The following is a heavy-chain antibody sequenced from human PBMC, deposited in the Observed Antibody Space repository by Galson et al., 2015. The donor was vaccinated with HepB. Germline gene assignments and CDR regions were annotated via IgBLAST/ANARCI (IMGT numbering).Heavy chain of an antibody. D-gene: IGHD2-2*01. V-gene: IGHV3-23*01. CDR2: INAVGNT. CDR3: AKGVAAAGHHFDY. J-gene: IGHJ4*02. Sequence: SLRLSCAASGFTFSSYVMAWVRQAPGKGLEGVSSINAVGNTNYADSVKGRFTISRDYSNNVLFLQMTSLRAEDTALYYCAKGVAAAGHHFDYWGQGTLVTVSS. CDR1: GFTFSSYV.